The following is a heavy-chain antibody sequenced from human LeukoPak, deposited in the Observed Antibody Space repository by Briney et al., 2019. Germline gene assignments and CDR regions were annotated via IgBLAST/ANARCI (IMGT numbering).Heavy chain of an antibody. V-gene: IGHV4-59*01. CDR2: IYYSGST. Sequence: SETLSLTCTVSGGSISTYYWSWIRQPPGKGLEWIGYIYYSGSTNYNPSLKSRVTISVDTSKNQFSLKLSSVTAADTAVYYCARGMGYSYGYYYFDYWGQGTLVTVSS. J-gene: IGHJ4*02. CDR3: ARGMGYSYGYYYFDY. CDR1: GGSISTYY. D-gene: IGHD5-18*01.